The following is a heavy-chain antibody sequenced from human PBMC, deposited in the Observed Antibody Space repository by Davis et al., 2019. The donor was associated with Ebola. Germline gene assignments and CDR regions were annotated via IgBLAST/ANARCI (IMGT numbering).Heavy chain of an antibody. J-gene: IGHJ6*02. D-gene: IGHD2-8*01. CDR1: GGTFSSYA. CDR3: ARGGVQFYYYGMDV. Sequence: AASVKVSCKASGGTFSSYAISWVRQAPGQGLEWMGWMNPNSGNTGYAQKFQGRVTMTRNTSISTAYMELSSLRSEDTAVYYCARGGVQFYYYGMDVWGQGTTVTVSS. V-gene: IGHV1-8*02. CDR2: MNPNSGNT.